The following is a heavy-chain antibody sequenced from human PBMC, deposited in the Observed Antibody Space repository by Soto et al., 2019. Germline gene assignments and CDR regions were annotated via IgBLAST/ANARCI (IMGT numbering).Heavy chain of an antibody. D-gene: IGHD4-17*01. J-gene: IGHJ2*01. CDR1: GFTFSSYS. CDR2: ISSSSSYI. V-gene: IGHV3-21*01. CDR3: ARDTTKDYGDYGYFDL. Sequence: EVQLVESGGGLVKPGGSLRLSCAASGFTFSSYSMNWVRQAPGKGLEWVSSISSSSSYIYYADSVKGRFTISRDNAKNSLYLQMNSLRAEDTAVYYCARDTTKDYGDYGYFDLWGRGTLVTVSS.